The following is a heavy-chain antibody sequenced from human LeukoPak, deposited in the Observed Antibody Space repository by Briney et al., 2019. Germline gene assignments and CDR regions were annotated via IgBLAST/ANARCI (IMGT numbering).Heavy chain of an antibody. CDR1: GYTFIGYY. CDR2: INPNSGGT. D-gene: IGHD6-13*01. J-gene: IGHJ3*02. Sequence: ASVKVSCQASGYTFIGYYIHWVRQAPGQGLEWMGWINPNSGGTNYAQKFQGRVTMTRDTSISTAYMELSRLRSDDTAVYYCEACSRSWSRFAFEIWGQGTMVTVSS. CDR3: EACSRSWSRFAFEI. V-gene: IGHV1-2*02.